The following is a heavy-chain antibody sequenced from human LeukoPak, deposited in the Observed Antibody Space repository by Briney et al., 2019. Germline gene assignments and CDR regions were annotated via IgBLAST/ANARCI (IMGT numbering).Heavy chain of an antibody. D-gene: IGHD4-17*01. Sequence: ASVKVSCKASGYTFTSYGISWVRQAPGQGLEWMGWISAYNGNTNYAQKLQGRVTMTTDTSTSTAYMELRSLRSDDTAVYYCARSYGDINYYYYYMDVWGKGTTVTISS. CDR1: GYTFTSYG. J-gene: IGHJ6*03. CDR3: ARSYGDINYYYYYMDV. V-gene: IGHV1-18*01. CDR2: ISAYNGNT.